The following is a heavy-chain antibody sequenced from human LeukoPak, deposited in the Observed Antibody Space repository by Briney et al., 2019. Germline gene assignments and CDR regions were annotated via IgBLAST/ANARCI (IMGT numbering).Heavy chain of an antibody. CDR1: GYPFSGYY. V-gene: IGHV1-2*02. Sequence: ASVKVSCQASGYPFSGYYMHWVRQAPGQGLEWMGWINPNSGGTNYAQKVQGRATMTRDTSISTAYMELSRLRSDDTAVYYCARGGSGSYRNWFDPWGQGTLVTVSS. CDR2: INPNSGGT. CDR3: ARGGSGSYRNWFDP. J-gene: IGHJ5*02. D-gene: IGHD1-26*01.